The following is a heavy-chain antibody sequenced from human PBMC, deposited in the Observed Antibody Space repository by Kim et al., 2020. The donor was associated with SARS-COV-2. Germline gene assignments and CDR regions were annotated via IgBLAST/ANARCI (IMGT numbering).Heavy chain of an antibody. Sequence: ASVKVSCKASGYTFTNHAINWVRQAPGRGLEWVGWINTDTGSPTYAPDFTGRFIFSLDTSVSTAYLQIRSLEADDTALYYCARGVCEGDCYVDSWGGGPL. D-gene: IGHD2-21*01. CDR3: ARGVCEGDCYVDS. CDR2: INTDTGSP. V-gene: IGHV7-4-1*02. CDR1: GYTFTNHA. J-gene: IGHJ4*02.